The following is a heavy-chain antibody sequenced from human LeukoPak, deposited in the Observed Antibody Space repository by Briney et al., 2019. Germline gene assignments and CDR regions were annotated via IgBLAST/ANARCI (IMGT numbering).Heavy chain of an antibody. CDR2: ISGSGGST. J-gene: IGHJ4*02. V-gene: IGHV3-23*01. CDR1: GFTFSSYA. Sequence: GGSLRLSCAASGFTFSSYAMSWLRQAPGKGLEWVSAISGSGGSTYYADSVKGRFTISRDNSKNTLYLQMNSLRAEDTAVYYCAKDPYGDYDTEGDYWGQGTLVTVSS. CDR3: AKDPYGDYDTEGDY. D-gene: IGHD4-17*01.